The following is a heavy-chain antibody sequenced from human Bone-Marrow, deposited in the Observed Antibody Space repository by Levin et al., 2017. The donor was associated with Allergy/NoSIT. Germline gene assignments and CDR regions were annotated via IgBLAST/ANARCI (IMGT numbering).Heavy chain of an antibody. D-gene: IGHD6-19*01. CDR3: ARDILRSSGWYGLDE. Sequence: TSETLSLTCTASGGVIGDNHWSWIRRPAGQGLQWIGRLYPSGSTDYNPSLKSRVSMSLDKSKNQFSLRLRSVTAADTAVYYCARDILRSSGWYGLDEWGQGTLVTVSS. CDR2: LYPSGST. J-gene: IGHJ4*02. CDR1: GGVIGDNH. V-gene: IGHV4-4*07.